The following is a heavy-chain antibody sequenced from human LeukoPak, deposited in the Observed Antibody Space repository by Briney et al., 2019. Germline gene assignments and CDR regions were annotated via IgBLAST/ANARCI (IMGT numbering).Heavy chain of an antibody. CDR1: GFTFSNYS. D-gene: IGHD5-18*01. V-gene: IGHV3-23*01. J-gene: IGHJ4*02. CDR3: AKARGYSYGSTNDY. Sequence: TGGSLRLSCAASGFTFSNYSMNWVRQAPGKGLEWVSAISGSGGSTYYADSVKGRFTISRDNSKNTLYLQMNSLRAEDTAVYYCAKARGYSYGSTNDYWGQGTLVTVSS. CDR2: ISGSGGST.